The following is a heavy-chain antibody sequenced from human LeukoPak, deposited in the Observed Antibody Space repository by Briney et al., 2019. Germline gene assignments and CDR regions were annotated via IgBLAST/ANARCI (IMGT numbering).Heavy chain of an antibody. V-gene: IGHV4-38-2*01. J-gene: IGHJ5*02. Sequence: SETLSLTCSVSGYSISGGYYWGWIRQPPGKGLEWIGSIYYSGSTYYNPSLKSRVTISVDTSKNQFSLKLSSVTAADTAVYYCARSGPQYPFDPWGQGTLVTVSS. D-gene: IGHD2-2*02. CDR3: ARSGPQYPFDP. CDR2: IYYSGST. CDR1: GYSISGGYY.